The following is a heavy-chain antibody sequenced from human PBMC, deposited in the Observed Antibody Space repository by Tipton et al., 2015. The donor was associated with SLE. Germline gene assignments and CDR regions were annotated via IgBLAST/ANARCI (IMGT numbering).Heavy chain of an antibody. V-gene: IGHV4-39*07. CDR3: ARDGQWQPLGFFDY. CDR2: IYSTGRA. CDR1: GGSIGSSNDY. J-gene: IGHJ4*02. Sequence: TLSLTCIVSGGSIGSSNDYWGWIRQPPGKGLEWIGGTIYSTGRAYYNSSLKSRVSISIDTSRNQFSLKLTSVTAADTAVYYCARDGQWQPLGFFDYWGQGSLVTVSS. D-gene: IGHD6-19*01.